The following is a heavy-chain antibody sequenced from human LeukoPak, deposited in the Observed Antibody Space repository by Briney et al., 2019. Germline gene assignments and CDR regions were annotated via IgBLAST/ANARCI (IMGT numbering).Heavy chain of an antibody. J-gene: IGHJ4*02. CDR3: AAAPIEMQRRGFDY. CDR1: GFTFTNSA. CDR2: IVVASGNT. D-gene: IGHD5-24*01. V-gene: IGHV1-58*02. Sequence: GASVKVSCKASGFTFTNSAMQWVRQARGQRLEWIGWIVVASGNTKYAQKFQERVTITRDMSTSTAYMELSSLSPEDTAVYYCAAAPIEMQRRGFDYWGQGTLVTVSS.